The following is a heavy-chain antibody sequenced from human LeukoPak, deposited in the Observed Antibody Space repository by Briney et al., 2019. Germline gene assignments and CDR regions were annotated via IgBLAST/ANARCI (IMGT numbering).Heavy chain of an antibody. CDR1: AFIFSSYW. J-gene: IGHJ6*04. V-gene: IGHV3-7*03. Sequence: GGSLRLSCAASAFIFSSYWISWVRQAPGKGLEWVANIKEDGSEKYYVDSVKGRSTISRDNAKNSLYLQTNSLRAEDTAVYYCARRALRYCSSTSCPAQYYGVDVWGKGTTVTVSS. CDR2: IKEDGSEK. CDR3: ARRALRYCSSTSCPAQYYGVDV. D-gene: IGHD2-2*01.